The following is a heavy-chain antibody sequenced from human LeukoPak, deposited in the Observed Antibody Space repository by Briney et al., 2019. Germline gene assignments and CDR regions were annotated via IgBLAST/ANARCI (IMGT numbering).Heavy chain of an antibody. CDR3: VRGTGASFGYFDY. CDR2: INPNGGST. J-gene: IGHJ4*02. D-gene: IGHD3-16*01. Sequence: ASVKVSCTASGYTFTSHYIHWVRQPPGQGLEWMGIINPNGGSTGYAQKFQGRVTLTRDTSTSTVYMELSSLRSEDTAVYYCVRGTGASFGYFDYWGQGTLVTVSS. CDR1: GYTFTSHY. V-gene: IGHV1-46*01.